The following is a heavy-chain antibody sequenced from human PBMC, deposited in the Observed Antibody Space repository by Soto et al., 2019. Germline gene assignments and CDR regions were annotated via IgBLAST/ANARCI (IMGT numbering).Heavy chain of an antibody. Sequence: GGSLRLSCAASGFTFSSYSMNWVRQAPGKGLEWVSSISSSSSYIYYADSVKGRFTISSDNAKNSLYLQMNSLRAEDTAVYYCARDQAKVEASRSYMDVWGKGTTVTVSS. D-gene: IGHD2-2*01. CDR2: ISSSSSYI. CDR3: ARDQAKVEASRSYMDV. J-gene: IGHJ6*03. V-gene: IGHV3-21*01. CDR1: GFTFSSYS.